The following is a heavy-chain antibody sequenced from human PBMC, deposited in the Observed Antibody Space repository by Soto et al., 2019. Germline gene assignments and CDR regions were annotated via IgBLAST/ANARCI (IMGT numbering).Heavy chain of an antibody. CDR2: ISWNSGSI. Sequence: EVQLVESGGGLVQPSRSLRLSCAASGFTFDDYAMHWVRQAPGKGLEWVSGISWNSGSIGYADSVKGRFTISRDNAKNSLYLQMNSLRAEDTALYYCAKDGYSYGSHFDYWGQGTLVTVSS. CDR1: GFTFDDYA. CDR3: AKDGYSYGSHFDY. V-gene: IGHV3-9*01. J-gene: IGHJ4*02. D-gene: IGHD5-18*01.